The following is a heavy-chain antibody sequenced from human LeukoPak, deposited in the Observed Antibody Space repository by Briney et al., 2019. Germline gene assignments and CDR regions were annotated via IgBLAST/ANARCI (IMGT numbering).Heavy chain of an antibody. CDR3: ARGGNAFDI. CDR2: IYYSGST. V-gene: IGHV4-31*03. J-gene: IGHJ3*02. D-gene: IGHD1-26*01. Sequence: SETLSLTCTVSGGSFSSGGYHWSWIRQHPGKGLEWIGYIYYSGSTYYNPSLKSRVTISVDTSKNQFSLKLSSVTAADTAVYYCARGGNAFDIWGQGTMVTVSS. CDR1: GGSFSSGGYH.